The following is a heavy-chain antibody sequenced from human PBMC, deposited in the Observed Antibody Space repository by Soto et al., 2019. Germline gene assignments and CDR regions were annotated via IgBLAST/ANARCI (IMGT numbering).Heavy chain of an antibody. V-gene: IGHV1-69*13. CDR3: ARGSYYIGAHYYYGMDV. CDR2: IIPIFGTA. D-gene: IGHD3-10*01. Sequence: SVKVSCKASGGTFSSYAISWVRQAPGQGLEWMGGIIPIFGTANYAQKFQGRVTITADESTSTAYMELSSLRSEDTAVYYCARGSYYIGAHYYYGMDVWGQGTTVTVSS. CDR1: GGTFSSYA. J-gene: IGHJ6*02.